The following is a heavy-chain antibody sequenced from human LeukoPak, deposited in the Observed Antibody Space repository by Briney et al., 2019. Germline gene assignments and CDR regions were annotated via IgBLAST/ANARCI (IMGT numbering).Heavy chain of an antibody. CDR2: IYYSGIT. CDR1: GGSISSYY. D-gene: IGHD3-10*01. J-gene: IGHJ5*02. CDR3: ARSDYGSGSLRWFDP. Sequence: SETLSLTCTVSGGSISSYYWSWIRQPPGKGLEWIGYIYYSGITNYNPSLKSPVTISVDTSKNQFSLKLSSVAAADTAVYFCARSDYGSGSLRWFDPWGQGTLVTVSS. V-gene: IGHV4-59*01.